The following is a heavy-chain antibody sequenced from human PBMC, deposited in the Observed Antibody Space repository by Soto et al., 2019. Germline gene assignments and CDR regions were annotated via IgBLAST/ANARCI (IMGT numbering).Heavy chain of an antibody. CDR3: ARGRGYSSSWSIYYFDF. J-gene: IGHJ4*02. CDR1: GFTFSSHG. D-gene: IGHD6-13*01. Sequence: LRLSCGASGFTFSSHGMHWVRQAPGKGLEWVAVIRYDGSNKYYADSVKGRFTISRDNSKNTLYLQMNSLRAEDTAVYYCARGRGYSSSWSIYYFDFWGQGTQVTVS. V-gene: IGHV3-33*01. CDR2: IRYDGSNK.